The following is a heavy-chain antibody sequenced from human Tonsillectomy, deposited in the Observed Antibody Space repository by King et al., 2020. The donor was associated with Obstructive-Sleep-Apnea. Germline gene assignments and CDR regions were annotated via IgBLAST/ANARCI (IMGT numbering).Heavy chain of an antibody. Sequence: VQLVESGAEVKKPGESLKISCKGSGYSFNSYWIGWVRQRPGKGLEWMGVIYPGDSNTRYSPAFQGQGTFSADKSIITAYLQWSSLKASDTAMYYCAKADYSSGWSTFDFWGQGTLVTVSS. CDR2: IYPGDSNT. D-gene: IGHD6-19*01. V-gene: IGHV5-51*01. J-gene: IGHJ4*02. CDR1: GYSFNSYW. CDR3: AKADYSSGWSTFDF.